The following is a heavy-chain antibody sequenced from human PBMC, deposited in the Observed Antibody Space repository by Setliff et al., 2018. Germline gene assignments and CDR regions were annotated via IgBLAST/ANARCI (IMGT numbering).Heavy chain of an antibody. D-gene: IGHD2-15*01. CDR2: IYPGDSDT. Sequence: PGESLKISCKGSGYTFTIDWIAWVRQMPGKGLEWMGIIYPGDSDTRYSPSFQGRVTISADKSISTAYLQWSSLKASDTAMYYCATLGTVVVDAFDFWGQGTRVTVSS. CDR3: ATLGTVVVDAFDF. CDR1: GYTFTIDW. V-gene: IGHV5-51*01. J-gene: IGHJ3*01.